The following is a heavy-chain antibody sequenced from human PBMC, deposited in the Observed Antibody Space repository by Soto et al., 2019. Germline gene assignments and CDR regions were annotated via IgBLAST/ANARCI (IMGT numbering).Heavy chain of an antibody. CDR1: GFTFSGHW. D-gene: IGHD2-2*01. CDR3: AREAGYCSRTSCYRRAFDT. J-gene: IGHJ3*02. V-gene: IGHV3-74*01. CDR2: INTDGGST. Sequence: EVQLVESGGDLVQPGGSLRLSCAASGFTFSGHWMHWVRQVPGKGLVWVSRINTDGGSTSYADSVKGRFTISRDNAKNTLFLQITGLRVDDTSVYYCAREAGYCSRTSCYRRAFDTWGQGTMVTVSS.